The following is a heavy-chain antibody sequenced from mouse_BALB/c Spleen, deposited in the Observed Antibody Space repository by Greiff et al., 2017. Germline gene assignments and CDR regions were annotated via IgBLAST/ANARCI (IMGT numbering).Heavy chain of an antibody. J-gene: IGHJ4*01. D-gene: IGHD2-1*01. CDR3: ARGGSTEGAMDY. CDR1: GYTFTDYE. V-gene: IGHV1-15*01. Sequence: VQLQQSGAELVRPGASVTLSCKASGYTFTDYEMHWVKQTPVHGLEWIGAIDPETGGTAYNQKFKGKATLTADKSSSTAYMELRSLTSEDSAVYYCARGGSTEGAMDYWGQGTSVTVSS. CDR2: IDPETGGT.